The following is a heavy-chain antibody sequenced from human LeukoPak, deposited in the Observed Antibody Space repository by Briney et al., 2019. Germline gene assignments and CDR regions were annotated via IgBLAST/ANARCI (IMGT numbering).Heavy chain of an antibody. CDR2: IYTSGST. Sequence: PSETLSLTCTVSGGSISSGSYYWSWIRQPAGKGLEWIGRIYTSGSTNYNPSLKSRVTISVDTSKNQFSLKLSSVTAADTAVYYCARTSSSWYYYYYYMDVWGKGTTVTVSS. CDR1: GGSISSGSYY. CDR3: ARTSSSWYYYYYYMDV. D-gene: IGHD6-13*01. V-gene: IGHV4-61*02. J-gene: IGHJ6*03.